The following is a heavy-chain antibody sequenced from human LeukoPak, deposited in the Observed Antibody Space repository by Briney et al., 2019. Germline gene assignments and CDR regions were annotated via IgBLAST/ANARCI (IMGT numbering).Heavy chain of an antibody. Sequence: GGSLRLSCAASGFTFSSYAMSWVRQAPGKGLEWVSAISGSGSSTYYADSVKGRFTISRDNSKNTLYLQMNSLRAEDTAVYYCAKGINYYDSRGYDDWGQGTLVTVSS. CDR2: ISGSGSST. CDR3: AKGINYYDSRGYDD. J-gene: IGHJ4*01. V-gene: IGHV3-23*01. CDR1: GFTFSSYA. D-gene: IGHD3-22*01.